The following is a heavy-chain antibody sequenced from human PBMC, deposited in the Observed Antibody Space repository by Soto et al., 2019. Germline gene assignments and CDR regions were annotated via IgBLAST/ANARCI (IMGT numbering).Heavy chain of an antibody. CDR2: IYYSGST. CDR3: ARPNYYYYDMDV. Sequence: SETLSLTCTVSGGSISSSSYYWGWIRQPPGKGLEWIGSIYYSGSTYYNPSFQGQVTISADKSISTAFLQWSSLEASDTAIYYCARPNYYYYDMDVWGQGTTVTVSS. CDR1: GGSISSSSYY. V-gene: IGHV4-39*07. J-gene: IGHJ6*02.